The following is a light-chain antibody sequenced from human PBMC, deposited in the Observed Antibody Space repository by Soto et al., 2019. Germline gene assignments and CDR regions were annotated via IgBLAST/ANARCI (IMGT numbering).Light chain of an antibody. CDR3: SSYTSSNTVL. CDR1: SSDVGGYNF. Sequence: QSALTQPASVSGSPEQSITISCTGGSSDVGGYNFVSWYQQHPGKAPKLIIYXXXXXXXXXXXXXXXSKSGNTASLTISGXXGEXXXXXYCSSYTSSNTVLFGGGTKLTVL. J-gene: IGLJ2*01. V-gene: IGLV2-14*01. CDR2: XXX.